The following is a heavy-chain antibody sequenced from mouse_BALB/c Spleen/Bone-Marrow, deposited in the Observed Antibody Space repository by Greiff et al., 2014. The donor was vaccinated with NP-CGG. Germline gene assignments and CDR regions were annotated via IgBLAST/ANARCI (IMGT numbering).Heavy chain of an antibody. CDR2: FNPYNDGT. Sequence: EVKLVESGPELVQPGASVKMSCKASGYTFTSYVMHWVKKKPGQGLEWIGYFNPYNDGTKYNEKFKGKATLTSDKSSSTAYMELSSLTSKDSAVYYCTRGATPDYWGQGTTLTVSS. CDR1: GYTFTSYV. CDR3: TRGATPDY. J-gene: IGHJ2*01. D-gene: IGHD3-1*01. V-gene: IGHV1-14*01.